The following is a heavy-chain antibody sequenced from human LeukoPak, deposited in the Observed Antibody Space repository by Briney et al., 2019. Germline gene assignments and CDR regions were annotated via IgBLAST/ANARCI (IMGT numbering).Heavy chain of an antibody. Sequence: SETLSLTCTVSGGSISNYYWSWIRQPPGKGLEWVGYIYYSGSTNYNPSLKSRVTISVDTSKNQFSLQLSSVTAADTAVYYCAGQKGYFDSSAYYAYYYGLDVWGRGTTVTVSS. D-gene: IGHD3-22*01. CDR1: GGSISNYY. CDR3: AGQKGYFDSSAYYAYYYGLDV. CDR2: IYYSGST. J-gene: IGHJ6*02. V-gene: IGHV4-59*08.